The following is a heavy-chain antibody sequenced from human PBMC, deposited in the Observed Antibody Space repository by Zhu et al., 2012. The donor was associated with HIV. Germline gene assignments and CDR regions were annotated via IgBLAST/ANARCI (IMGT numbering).Heavy chain of an antibody. D-gene: IGHD3-10*01. Sequence: EVQLLESGGGLVQPGGPLRLSCAASGFTFSNYAMTWVRQAPGRGLEWVSSITSTGGATYYADSVKGRFTISRDNSKSTLYLQMNILRAEDTAIYYCAKDSDYYGSGSYPRGYFDYWGQGTLVTVSS. V-gene: IGHV3-23*01. CDR2: ITSTGGAT. CDR1: GFTFSNYA. J-gene: IGHJ4*02. CDR3: AKDSDYYGSGSYPRGYFDY.